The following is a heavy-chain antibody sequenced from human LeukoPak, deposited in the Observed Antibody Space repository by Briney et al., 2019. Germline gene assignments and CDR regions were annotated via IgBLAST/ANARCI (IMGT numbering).Heavy chain of an antibody. CDR3: ETGTIYCSSCSDDY. D-gene: IGHD2-2*01. CDR1: GYSLTELS. V-gene: IGHV1-24*01. Sequence: ASVKVSCKVSGYSLTELSMHGVRQAPGKGLEWRGGFDPEDGETPIFAQKFQGRVTMTEDTSTDTAYKELSSLRSEDTAGYYCETGTIYCSSCSDDYWGQGTLVTVSS. CDR2: FDPEDGET. J-gene: IGHJ4*02.